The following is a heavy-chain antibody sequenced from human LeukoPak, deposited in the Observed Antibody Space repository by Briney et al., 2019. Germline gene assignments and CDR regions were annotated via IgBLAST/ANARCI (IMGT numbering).Heavy chain of an antibody. CDR1: GFTFSHYA. CDR3: AREPFDSSGWSERDY. J-gene: IGHJ4*02. V-gene: IGHV3-23*01. D-gene: IGHD6-19*01. Sequence: GGSLRLSCAVSGFTFSHYAMSWVRQAPGTGLEWVGSLTDSGDATYYADSVKGRFTISRDNAKNSLYLQMNSLRAEDTAVYYCAREPFDSSGWSERDYWGQGTLVTVSS. CDR2: LTDSGDAT.